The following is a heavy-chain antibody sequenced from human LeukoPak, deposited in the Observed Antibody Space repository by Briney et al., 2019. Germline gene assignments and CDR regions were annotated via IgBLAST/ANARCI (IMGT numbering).Heavy chain of an antibody. CDR1: GYTFTSYD. V-gene: IGHV1-8*01. CDR2: MNPNSGNT. Sequence: ASVKVSCKASGYTFTSYDINWVRQAPGQGLEWMGWMNPNSGNTVYAQKFQGRVTMTRNTSISTAYMELSSLRSEDTAVYYCARGGPYYDYVWGSYRYKYFDYWGRGTLVTVSS. CDR3: ARGGPYYDYVWGSYRYKYFDY. J-gene: IGHJ4*02. D-gene: IGHD3-16*02.